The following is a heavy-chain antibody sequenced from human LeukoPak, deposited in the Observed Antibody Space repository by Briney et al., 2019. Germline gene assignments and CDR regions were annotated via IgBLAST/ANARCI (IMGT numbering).Heavy chain of an antibody. D-gene: IGHD2-2*01. V-gene: IGHV3-48*04. Sequence: PGGSLRLSCVASGFTFRSYSMNWARQAPGKGLEWVSCISSTSGTIYYADSMKGRFTISRDNAKNSLYLQMNGLRAEDTAVYYCARELVVPAAISSYDAFDIWGQGTMVTVSS. CDR3: ARELVVPAAISSYDAFDI. CDR1: GFTFRSYS. J-gene: IGHJ3*02. CDR2: ISSTSGTI.